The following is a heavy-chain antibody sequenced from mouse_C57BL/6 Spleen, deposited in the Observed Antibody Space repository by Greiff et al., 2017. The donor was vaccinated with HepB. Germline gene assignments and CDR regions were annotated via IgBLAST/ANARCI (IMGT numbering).Heavy chain of an antibody. D-gene: IGHD1-2*01. CDR1: GFNIKDDY. Sequence: EVQVVESGAELVRPGASVKLSCTASGFNIKDDYMHWVKQRPEQGLEWIGWIDPENGDTEYASKFQGKATITADTSSNTAYLQLSSLTSEDTAVYYCTTTATVAYWGQGTLVTVSA. CDR3: TTTATVAY. J-gene: IGHJ3*01. V-gene: IGHV14-4*01. CDR2: IDPENGDT.